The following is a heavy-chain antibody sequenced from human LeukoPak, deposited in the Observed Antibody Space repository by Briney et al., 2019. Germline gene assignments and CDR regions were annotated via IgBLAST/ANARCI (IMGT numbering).Heavy chain of an antibody. Sequence: GGSLTLSCAVSGFTSSDYYMRWVRQAPGKEMECVSYISSDNTYTNYADSVRGRFTISRDNAKNSLYLQMNSLRAEDTAVYYCVRGGPYGDYDAYWGQGTLVTVSS. CDR1: GFTSSDYY. V-gene: IGHV3-11*06. CDR2: ISSDNTYT. CDR3: VRGGPYGDYDAY. J-gene: IGHJ4*02. D-gene: IGHD4-17*01.